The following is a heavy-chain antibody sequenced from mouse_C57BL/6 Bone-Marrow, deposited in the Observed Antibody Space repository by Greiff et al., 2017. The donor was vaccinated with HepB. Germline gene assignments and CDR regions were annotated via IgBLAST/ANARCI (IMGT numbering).Heavy chain of an antibody. CDR2: IYPGSGST. V-gene: IGHV1-55*01. D-gene: IGHD1-1*01. Sequence: QVQLQQPGAELVKPGASVKMSCKASGYTFTSYWITWVKQRPGQGLEWIGDIYPGSGSTNYNEKFKSKATLTVDTSSSTAYMQLSSLTSEDSAVYYCARGYYGSRVGYYAMDYWGQGTSVTVSS. J-gene: IGHJ4*01. CDR1: GYTFTSYW. CDR3: ARGYYGSRVGYYAMDY.